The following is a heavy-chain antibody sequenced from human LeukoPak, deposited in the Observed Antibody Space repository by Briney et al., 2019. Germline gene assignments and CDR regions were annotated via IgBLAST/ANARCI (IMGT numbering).Heavy chain of an antibody. D-gene: IGHD4-23*01. Sequence: PGRSLRLSCAASGFTFDDYAMHWVRQAPGKGLEWVSGISWNSGSIGYADSVKGRFTISRDNAKNSLYLQMNSLRAEDTALYHCAKADYGGNYNYFDYWGQGTLVTVSS. J-gene: IGHJ4*02. CDR1: GFTFDDYA. V-gene: IGHV3-9*01. CDR3: AKADYGGNYNYFDY. CDR2: ISWNSGSI.